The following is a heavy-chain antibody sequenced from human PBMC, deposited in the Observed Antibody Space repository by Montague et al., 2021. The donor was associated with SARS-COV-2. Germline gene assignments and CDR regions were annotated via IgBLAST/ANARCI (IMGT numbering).Heavy chain of an antibody. CDR2: ISDSGST. J-gene: IGHJ4*02. Sequence: SETLSLTCTVSGGSISSFYWSWFRQPPGKGLEWIGYISDSGSTNYNPSLTSRVTMSVDTSKNQFPLKVNSVTAADTVVYYCARHYSATLPAVYWGQGTLVTVSS. D-gene: IGHD2-15*01. CDR3: ARHYSATLPAVY. V-gene: IGHV4-59*08. CDR1: GGSISSFY.